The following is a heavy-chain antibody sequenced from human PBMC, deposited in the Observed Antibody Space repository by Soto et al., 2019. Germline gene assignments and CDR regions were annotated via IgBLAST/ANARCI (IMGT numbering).Heavy chain of an antibody. D-gene: IGHD5-18*01. CDR3: ARTNSYGYSLYYYSMDV. CDR2: INHSGST. Sequence: QVQLQQWGAGLLTPSETLSLTCAVYGGSFSGYYWSWIRQPPGKGLEWTGEINHSGSTNYNPSLTRRVTISVDTPKNQFSLKLRGVTAADTAVYYCARTNSYGYSLYYYSMDVWGQGTTVTVSS. CDR1: GGSFSGYY. J-gene: IGHJ6*02. V-gene: IGHV4-34*01.